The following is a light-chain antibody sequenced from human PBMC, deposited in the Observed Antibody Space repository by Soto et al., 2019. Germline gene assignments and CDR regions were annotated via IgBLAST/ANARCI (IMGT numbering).Light chain of an antibody. CDR2: DVT. CDR3: SSYTSSTTFV. V-gene: IGLV2-14*03. CDR1: SSDVGGYNY. J-gene: IGLJ1*01. Sequence: QSALTQLASVSGSPGQSITISCTGTSSDVGGYNYVSWYQQHPGKAPKLMISDVTNRPSGVSNRFSGSKSDNTASLTISGLQDEDEAEYYCSSYTSSTTFVFGTGTKLTVL.